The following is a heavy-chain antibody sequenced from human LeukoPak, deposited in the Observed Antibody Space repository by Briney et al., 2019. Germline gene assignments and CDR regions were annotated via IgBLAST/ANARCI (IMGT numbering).Heavy chain of an antibody. CDR3: ARDPYTYDSSGYLYPRDY. V-gene: IGHV1-18*01. CDR2: ISAYNGNT. Sequence: GASVKVSCKASGYTFTSYGISWVRQAPGQGLEWMGWISAYNGNTNYAQKLQGRVTMTTDTSTSTAYMELRSLRSDDTAVYYRARDPYTYDSSGYLYPRDYWGQGTLVTVSS. J-gene: IGHJ4*02. CDR1: GYTFTSYG. D-gene: IGHD3-22*01.